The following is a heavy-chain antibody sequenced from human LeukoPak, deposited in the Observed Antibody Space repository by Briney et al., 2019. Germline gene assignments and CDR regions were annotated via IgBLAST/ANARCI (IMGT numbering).Heavy chain of an antibody. Sequence: SVKVSCKASGGTLNSYVISWVRQAPGQGLEWMGGIIPISGTTNYAQKFQGRVTITADESTSTVYMELSSLRSDDTALYYCARGVEYSSGWYFPFEYWGQGTLVTVAS. J-gene: IGHJ4*02. CDR1: GGTLNSYV. CDR3: ARGVEYSSGWYFPFEY. CDR2: IIPISGTT. D-gene: IGHD6-19*01. V-gene: IGHV1-69*13.